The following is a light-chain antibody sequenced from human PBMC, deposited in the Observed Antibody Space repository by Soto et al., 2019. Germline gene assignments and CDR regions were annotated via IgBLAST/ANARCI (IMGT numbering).Light chain of an antibody. CDR1: QDIRSW. J-gene: IGKJ4*01. CDR3: QQAYSFPLT. V-gene: IGKV1-12*01. Sequence: DIQMTQSPSSVSASVGDRVTITCRASQDIRSWLGWYQQKPGKAPKVLIYAASSLQSGVPSRFSGSGSGKEFPLTIISLQPEDFATYYCQQAYSFPLTIGGGTRVEIK. CDR2: AAS.